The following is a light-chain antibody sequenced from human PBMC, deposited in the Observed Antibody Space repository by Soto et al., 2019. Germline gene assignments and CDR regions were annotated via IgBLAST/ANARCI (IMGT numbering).Light chain of an antibody. CDR2: EDT. V-gene: IGLV6-57*01. J-gene: IGLJ3*02. CDR3: QSYENWV. Sequence: NFMLTQPHSVSESPGKTVTISCTRSRGSIASNSVQWFQPRPGSSPTTVIYEDTYRPSGVPDRFSGSIDSSSNSASLTISGLQTEDEADYCQSYENWVFGGGTKLTVL. CDR1: RGSIASNS.